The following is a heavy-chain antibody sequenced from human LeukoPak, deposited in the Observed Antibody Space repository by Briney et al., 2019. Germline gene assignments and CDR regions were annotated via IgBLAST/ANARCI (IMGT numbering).Heavy chain of an antibody. CDR3: AREAAALDY. Sequence: GGSLRLSCAASGFTFSSHWMHWVRQAPGKGLVWVSRINNDGSSISYAGSVKGRFTISRDNAKNTLYLQMNSLRAEDTAVYYCAREAAALDYWGQGTLVTVSS. J-gene: IGHJ4*02. V-gene: IGHV3-74*01. D-gene: IGHD6-13*01. CDR2: INNDGSSI. CDR1: GFTFSSHW.